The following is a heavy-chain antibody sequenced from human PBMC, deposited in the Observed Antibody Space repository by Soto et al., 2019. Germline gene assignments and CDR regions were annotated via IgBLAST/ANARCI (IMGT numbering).Heavy chain of an antibody. J-gene: IGHJ3*02. CDR2: ISAYNGNT. CDR3: ARDRDGYYYASSGPTYFDI. V-gene: IGHV1-18*01. CDR1: GYTFTSYG. Sequence: GASVKVSCKASGYTFTSYGISWVRQAPGQGLEWMGWISAYNGNTNYAQKLQGRVTMTTDTSTSTAYMELRSLRSDDTAVYYCARDRDGYYYASSGPTYFDIWGEGTMVTVSS. D-gene: IGHD3-22*01.